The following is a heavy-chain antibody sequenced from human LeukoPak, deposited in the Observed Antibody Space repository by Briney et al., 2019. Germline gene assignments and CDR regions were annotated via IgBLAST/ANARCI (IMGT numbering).Heavy chain of an antibody. V-gene: IGHV3-15*01. CDR3: TTSTYAHFDY. CDR2: IKSKTDGGTT. D-gene: IGHD2-2*01. CDR1: GLIFTDAW. Sequence: GGSLRLSCAASGLIFTDAWMSWVRQAPGKGLEWVGRIKSKTDGGTTDYAAPVKGRFTISRDDSKNTLYLQMNSLKTEDTAVYYCTTSTYAHFDYWGQGTLVTVSS. J-gene: IGHJ4*02.